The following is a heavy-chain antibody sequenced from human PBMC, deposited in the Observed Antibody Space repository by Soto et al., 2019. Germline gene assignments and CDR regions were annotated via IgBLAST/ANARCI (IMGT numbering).Heavy chain of an antibody. J-gene: IGHJ5*02. D-gene: IGHD3-10*01. CDR3: ARDWVTMVRGVIVTNWFDP. Sequence: PSETLSLTCPVSGGSISSGCYYWSWIRQHPGKGLEWIGYIYYSGSTYYNPSLKSRVTISVDTSKNQFSLKLSSVTAADTAVYYCARDWVTMVRGVIVTNWFDPWGQGTLVTVSS. CDR1: GGSISSGCYY. V-gene: IGHV4-31*03. CDR2: IYYSGST.